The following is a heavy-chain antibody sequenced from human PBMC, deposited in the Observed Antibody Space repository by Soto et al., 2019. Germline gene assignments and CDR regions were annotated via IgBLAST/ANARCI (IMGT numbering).Heavy chain of an antibody. J-gene: IGHJ5*02. CDR2: IYYSGST. V-gene: IGHV4-59*01. D-gene: IGHD3-10*01. CDR1: GGSISRYY. Sequence: SETLSLTCTVSGGSISRYYWSWIRQPPGKGLEWIGYIYYSGSTNYNPSLKSRVTISVDTSKNQFSLKLSSVTAADTAVYYCARGGLYYYGSGSYYNDWFDPWGQGTLVTVSS. CDR3: ARGGLYYYGSGSYYNDWFDP.